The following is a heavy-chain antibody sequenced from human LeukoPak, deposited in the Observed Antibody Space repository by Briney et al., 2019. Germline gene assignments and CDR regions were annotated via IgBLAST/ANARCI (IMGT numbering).Heavy chain of an antibody. CDR3: AKNPPTRYTSTSFFDY. J-gene: IGHJ4*02. D-gene: IGHD6-13*01. Sequence: GGSLRLSCAASGFTFSTYAMNWFRQAPGKGLEWVATIKKDGSEQYYVDSMKGRLTISRDNAKNSLYLELSSLRPEDTAFYYCAKNPPTRYTSTSFFDYWGQGTLVTVSS. CDR1: GFTFSTYA. CDR2: IKKDGSEQ. V-gene: IGHV3-7*03.